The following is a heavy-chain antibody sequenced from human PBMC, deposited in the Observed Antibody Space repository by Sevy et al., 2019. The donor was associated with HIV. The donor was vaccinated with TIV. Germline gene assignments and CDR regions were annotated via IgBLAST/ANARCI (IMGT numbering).Heavy chain of an antibody. V-gene: IGHV6-1*01. Sequence: SQTLSLTCVISGDSVSRNGAAWNWIRQSPSRGLEWLGRSYYRSTWHKDYATSVKSRLTITPDTSKNQFFLQLNSVTPEDTAMYYCARAVAGVYYFDYWGQGTLVTVSS. CDR1: GDSVSRNGAA. CDR2: SYYRSTWHK. D-gene: IGHD6-19*01. J-gene: IGHJ4*02. CDR3: ARAVAGVYYFDY.